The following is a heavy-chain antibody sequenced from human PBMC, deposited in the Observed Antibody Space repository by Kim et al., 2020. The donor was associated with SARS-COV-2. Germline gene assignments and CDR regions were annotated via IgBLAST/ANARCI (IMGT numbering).Heavy chain of an antibody. J-gene: IGHJ4*02. CDR3: AKDRGRRGYSYGSLSFDY. D-gene: IGHD5-18*01. CDR2: ISGSGGST. Sequence: GGSLRLSCAASGFTFSSYAMSWVRQAPGKGLEWVSAISGSGGSTYYADSVKGRFTISRDNSKNTLYLQMNSLRAEDTAVYYCAKDRGRRGYSYGSLSFDYWGQGTLVTVSS. CDR1: GFTFSSYA. V-gene: IGHV3-23*01.